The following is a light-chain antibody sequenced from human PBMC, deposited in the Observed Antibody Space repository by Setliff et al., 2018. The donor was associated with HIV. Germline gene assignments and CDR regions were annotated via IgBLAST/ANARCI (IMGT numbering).Light chain of an antibody. CDR1: SRDVGGHNY. CDR2: DVS. Sequence: QSVLTQPASVSGSLGQSITMSCTGTSRDVGGHNYVSWYQQHPGKAPKLMICDVSNRPSGVSNRFSGSKSGSTASLTISGLQAEDEADYYCSSFTSSNIYVFGTGTKVTVL. V-gene: IGLV2-14*03. J-gene: IGLJ1*01. CDR3: SSFTSSNIYV.